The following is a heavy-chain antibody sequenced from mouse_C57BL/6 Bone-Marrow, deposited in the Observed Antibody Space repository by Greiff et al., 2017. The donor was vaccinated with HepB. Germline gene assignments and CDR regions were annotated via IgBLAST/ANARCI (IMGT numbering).Heavy chain of an antibody. V-gene: IGHV1-69*01. CDR2: IDPSDSYT. Sequence: QVQLKESGAELVMPGASVKLSCKASGYTFTSYWMHWVKQRPGQGLEWIGEIDPSDSYTNYNQKFKGKSTLTVDKSSSTAYMQLSSLTSEDSAVYYCAREGGTAQATDYAMDYWGQGTSVTVSS. J-gene: IGHJ4*01. CDR1: GYTFTSYW. CDR3: AREGGTAQATDYAMDY. D-gene: IGHD3-2*02.